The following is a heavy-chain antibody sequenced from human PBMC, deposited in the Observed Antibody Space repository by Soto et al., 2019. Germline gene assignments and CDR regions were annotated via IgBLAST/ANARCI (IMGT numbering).Heavy chain of an antibody. D-gene: IGHD1-1*01. CDR1: GFTFRDFY. Sequence: EVQLVESGGGLVQRGGSLRLSCTASGFTFRDFYMTWVRQIPGRGLEWVANINFDGDKKDYVNSVKGRFTISRDNVANSLLLGRDTLPAGDAAVYYCARGGTYFPSGGKGTL. CDR2: INFDGDKK. CDR3: ARGGTYFPS. V-gene: IGHV3-7*04. J-gene: IGHJ1*01.